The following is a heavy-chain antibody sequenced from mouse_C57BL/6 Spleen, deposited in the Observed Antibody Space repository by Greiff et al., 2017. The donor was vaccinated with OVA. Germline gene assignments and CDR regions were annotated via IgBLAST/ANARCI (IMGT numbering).Heavy chain of an antibody. J-gene: IGHJ3*01. Sequence: EVQLQQSGPELVKPGASVKISCKASGYTFTDYYMNWVKQSHGKSLEWIGDINPNNGGTSYNQKFKGKATLTVDKSSSTAYMELRSLTSEDSAVYYGARGGSSYRAWFAYWGQGTLVTVSA. CDR3: ARGGSSYRAWFAY. V-gene: IGHV1-26*01. CDR1: GYTFTDYY. CDR2: INPNNGGT. D-gene: IGHD1-1*01.